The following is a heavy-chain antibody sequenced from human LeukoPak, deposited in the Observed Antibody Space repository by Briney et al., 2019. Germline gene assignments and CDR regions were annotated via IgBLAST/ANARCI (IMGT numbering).Heavy chain of an antibody. D-gene: IGHD6-19*01. Sequence: PSETLSLTCAVYGGSFSGYYWSWIRQPPGKGLEWIGEINHSGSTNYNPSLKSRVTISVDTSKNQFSLKLSSVTAADTAVYYCASLHGIAVAGYYFDYWGQGTLVTVSS. J-gene: IGHJ4*02. V-gene: IGHV4-34*01. CDR1: GGSFSGYY. CDR3: ASLHGIAVAGYYFDY. CDR2: INHSGST.